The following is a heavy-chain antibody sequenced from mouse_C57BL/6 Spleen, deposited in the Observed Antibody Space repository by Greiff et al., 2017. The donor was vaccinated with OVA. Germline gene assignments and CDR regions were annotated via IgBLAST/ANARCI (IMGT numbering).Heavy chain of an antibody. D-gene: IGHD1-1*01. CDR1: GYSITSGYY. V-gene: IGHV3-6*01. J-gene: IGHJ4*01. CDR3: ARDSSYYYYAMDY. Sequence: EVQLVESGPGLVKPSQSLSLTCSVTGYSITSGYYWNWIRQFPGNKLEWMGYISYDGSNNYNPSLKNRISITRDTSKNQFFLKLNSVTTEDTATYYCARDSSYYYYAMDYWGQGTSVTVSS. CDR2: ISYDGSN.